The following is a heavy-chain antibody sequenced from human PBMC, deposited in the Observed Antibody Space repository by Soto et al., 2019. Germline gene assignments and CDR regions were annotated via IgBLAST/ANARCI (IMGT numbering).Heavy chain of an antibody. V-gene: IGHV4-39*01. CDR3: ARQRTTRLRIDP. J-gene: IGHJ5*02. CDR1: GGSISSSNYY. CDR2: IYYSERT. D-gene: IGHD4-17*01. Sequence: QLQLQESGPGLVKPSETLSLTCTVSGGSISSSNYYWGCIRQPPGKGLEWIGSIYYSERTSYDPSLKSRVTIHVDTSKNQFSLKLSSVTAADTAVYYCARQRTTRLRIDPGGQGTLVTVFS.